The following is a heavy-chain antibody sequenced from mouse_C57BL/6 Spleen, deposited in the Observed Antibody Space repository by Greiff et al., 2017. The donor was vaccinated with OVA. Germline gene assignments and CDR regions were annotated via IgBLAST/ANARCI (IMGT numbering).Heavy chain of an antibody. Sequence: QVQLQQPGAELVKPGASVKLSCKASGYTFTSYWMQWVKQRPGQGLEWIGEIDPSDSYTNYNQKFKGKATLTVDTSSSTAYMQLSSLTSEDSAVYDCARGITTVVAPDWGQGTTLTVSS. D-gene: IGHD1-1*01. V-gene: IGHV1-50*01. CDR2: IDPSDSYT. J-gene: IGHJ2*01. CDR3: ARGITTVVAPD. CDR1: GYTFTSYW.